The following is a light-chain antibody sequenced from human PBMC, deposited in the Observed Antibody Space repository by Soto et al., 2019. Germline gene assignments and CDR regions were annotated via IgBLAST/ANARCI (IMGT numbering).Light chain of an antibody. CDR2: DAS. J-gene: IGKJ1*01. CDR3: LQYTNTNNPWM. CDR1: QTISTW. V-gene: IGKV1-5*01. Sequence: DIPVTQSPPTLSASVGDRVTITCRASQTISTWMAWYQQKPGKAPKLLVYDASTLQSGVASRFSGSGSGTEFTLIISGLQPDDSATYYCLQYTNTNNPWMFGQGTKVEI.